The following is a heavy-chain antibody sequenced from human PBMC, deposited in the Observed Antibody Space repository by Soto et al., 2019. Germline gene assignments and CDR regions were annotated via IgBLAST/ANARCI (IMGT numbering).Heavy chain of an antibody. V-gene: IGHV1-18*01. CDR3: ARDRKSIFGVVRNNWFDP. Sequence: QVQLVQSGAEVKKPGASVKVSCKASGYTLTSYGISWVRQAPGQGLEWMGWISAYNGNTNYAQKLQGRVTMTTDTSTSTAYMELRSVRSEDTAVYCCARDRKSIFGVVRNNWFDPWGQGPLVTVSS. CDR2: ISAYNGNT. CDR1: GYTLTSYG. J-gene: IGHJ5*02. D-gene: IGHD3-3*01.